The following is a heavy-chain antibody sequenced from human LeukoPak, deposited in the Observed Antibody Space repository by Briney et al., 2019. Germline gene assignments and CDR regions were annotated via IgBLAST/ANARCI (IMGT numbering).Heavy chain of an antibody. J-gene: IGHJ4*02. CDR1: CGSTSSSSYY. CDR2: IYYSGST. CDR3: ASTHGYSSGWWGVY. Sequence: SETPSLTCTVSCGSTSSSSYYWGWIRPPPGKGLGGIGSIYYSGSTYYNPSLKSRVTISVDTSKNQFSLKLSSVTAADTAVYYCASTHGYSSGWWGVYWGQGTLVTVSS. V-gene: IGHV4-39*01. D-gene: IGHD6-19*01.